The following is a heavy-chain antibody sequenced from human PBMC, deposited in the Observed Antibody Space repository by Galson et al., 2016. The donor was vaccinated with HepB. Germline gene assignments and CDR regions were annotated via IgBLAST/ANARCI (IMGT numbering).Heavy chain of an antibody. CDR2: INAGKGNT. CDR3: ARDLTGDGLVYFDY. J-gene: IGHJ4*02. CDR1: GYTFTSYL. V-gene: IGHV1-3*01. D-gene: IGHD7-27*01. Sequence: SVKVSCKASGYTFTSYLLHWVRQAPGQRLEWMGWINAGKGNTKYSQKFQGRVPITRDTSASTAYMELSSLTSEDTAVYYCARDLTGDGLVYFDYWGQGTLVTVSS.